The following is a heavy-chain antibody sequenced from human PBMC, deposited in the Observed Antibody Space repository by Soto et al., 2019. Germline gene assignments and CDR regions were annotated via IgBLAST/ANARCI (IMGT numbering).Heavy chain of an antibody. Sequence: GGSLRLSCVASGFTFSNFATHWVRQAPGKGLEWVAIISYDGANKYYADSGKGRFTISRDNSENTLYLQMESLRPEDTAVYYCARGLTWHSWTYIYHYGMDVWGQGTTVTVSS. J-gene: IGHJ6*02. V-gene: IGHV3-30-3*01. CDR1: GFTFSNFA. CDR3: ARGLTWHSWTYIYHYGMDV. CDR2: ISYDGANK. D-gene: IGHD1-26*01.